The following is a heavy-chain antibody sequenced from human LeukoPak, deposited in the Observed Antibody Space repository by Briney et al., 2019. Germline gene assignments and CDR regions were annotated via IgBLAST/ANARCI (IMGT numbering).Heavy chain of an antibody. D-gene: IGHD3-22*01. Sequence: SLTLSCAASGFTFSSYSMHWCRQAPGKGLEWGAGISYNGSSKYYAYSVKGRFTISRDNSKNTLYLTMNMLTAADTAVYSCARGGANYYGSRGYSEFDYWGQGTLVTVSS. CDR1: GFTFSSYS. V-gene: IGHV3-30*04. CDR3: ARGGANYYGSRGYSEFDY. J-gene: IGHJ4*02. CDR2: ISYNGSSK.